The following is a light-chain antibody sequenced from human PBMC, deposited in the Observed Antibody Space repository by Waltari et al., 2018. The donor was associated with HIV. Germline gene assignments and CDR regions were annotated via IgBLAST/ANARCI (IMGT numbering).Light chain of an antibody. J-gene: IGLJ3*02. CDR2: LEGSGSY. V-gene: IGLV4-60*02. CDR3: ETWDSNNWV. Sequence: QPVLTQSSSASASLGSSVKLTCTLSSGHSSYIIAWHQQQPGKAPRYLMKLEGSGSYNKGSGVPDRVSGSSSGADRYLTISNLQFEDEADYYCETWDSNNWVFGGGTKLTVL. CDR1: SGHSSYI.